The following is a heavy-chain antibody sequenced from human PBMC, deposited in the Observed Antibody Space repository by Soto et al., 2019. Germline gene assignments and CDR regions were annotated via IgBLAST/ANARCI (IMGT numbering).Heavy chain of an antibody. Sequence: QVQLVQSGAEVKKPGSSVKVSCKASGGTFSSYTISWVRQAPGQGLESMGRIIPILGIANYAQKFQGRVTITADKSTSTAYMELSSLRSEDTAVYYCARENYDILTGYMEPNWFDPWGQGTLVTVSS. V-gene: IGHV1-69*08. CDR3: ARENYDILTGYMEPNWFDP. D-gene: IGHD3-9*01. J-gene: IGHJ5*02. CDR1: GGTFSSYT. CDR2: IIPILGIA.